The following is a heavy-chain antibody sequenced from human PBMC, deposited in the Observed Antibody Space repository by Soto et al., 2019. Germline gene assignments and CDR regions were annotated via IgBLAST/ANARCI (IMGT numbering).Heavy chain of an antibody. CDR3: ARTPRLLDS. Sequence: PGRSLRLSGAASGFRFSDSWMNWVRQAPGKGLEWVAYISADGSEKNHVDSVKGRFTISRDNAKNSLYLQMNSLRAEDTAVYYCARTPRLLDSWGQGTLVTVSS. D-gene: IGHD6-6*01. CDR1: GFRFSDSW. V-gene: IGHV3-7*01. J-gene: IGHJ4*02. CDR2: ISADGSEK.